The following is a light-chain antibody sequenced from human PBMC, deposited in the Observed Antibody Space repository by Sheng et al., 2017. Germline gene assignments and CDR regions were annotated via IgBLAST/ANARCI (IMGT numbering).Light chain of an antibody. V-gene: IGKV3-20*01. CDR2: DAS. Sequence: EIVLTQSPGTLSLSPGERATLSCRASQSVSSNYLAWYQQKPGQAPRLLIYDASARATGIPDRFSGSGSGTDFTLTISRLEPQDSAVFYCQQYGSSPATFGGGTKVEIK. CDR3: QQYGSSPAT. J-gene: IGKJ4*01. CDR1: QSVSSNY.